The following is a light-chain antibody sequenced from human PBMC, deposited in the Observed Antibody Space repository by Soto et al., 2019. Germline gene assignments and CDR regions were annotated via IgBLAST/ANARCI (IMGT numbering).Light chain of an antibody. Sequence: EVVLTQSPGTLSLSPGEGASLSCRASQSVSSQFLAWYQQKPGQAPRLLIYGASSRATGCPDRFTGSGSGTDFILIISRLEPEDSAVYFCLQSGISPLTFGGGTKVEVK. V-gene: IGKV3-20*01. CDR3: LQSGISPLT. CDR1: QSVSSQF. CDR2: GAS. J-gene: IGKJ4*01.